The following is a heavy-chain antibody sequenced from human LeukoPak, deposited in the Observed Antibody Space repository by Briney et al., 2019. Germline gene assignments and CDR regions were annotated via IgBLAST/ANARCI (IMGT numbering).Heavy chain of an antibody. CDR1: GGTFSSYA. D-gene: IGHD1-26*01. J-gene: IGHJ4*02. V-gene: IGHV1-18*01. Sequence: ASVKVSCKASGGTFSSYAISWVRQAPGQGLEWMGWISAYNGNTNYAQKLQGRVTMTTDTSTSTAYMELRSLRSDDTAVYYCARDRYSGSYPFDYWGQGTLVTVSS. CDR2: ISAYNGNT. CDR3: ARDRYSGSYPFDY.